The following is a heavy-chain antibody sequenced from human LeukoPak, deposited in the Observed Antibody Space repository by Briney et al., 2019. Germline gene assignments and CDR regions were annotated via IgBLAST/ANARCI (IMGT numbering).Heavy chain of an antibody. D-gene: IGHD3-16*02. CDR3: ARAVRYDYVWGSYLDY. J-gene: IGHJ4*02. Sequence: QPGGSLRLSCAASGFTFSSYEMNWVRQAPGKGLEWVSYISSSGSTIYYADSVKGRFTISRDKAKNSLYLQMNSLRAEDTAVYYCARAVRYDYVWGSYLDYWGQGTLVTVSS. CDR1: GFTFSSYE. V-gene: IGHV3-48*03. CDR2: ISSSGSTI.